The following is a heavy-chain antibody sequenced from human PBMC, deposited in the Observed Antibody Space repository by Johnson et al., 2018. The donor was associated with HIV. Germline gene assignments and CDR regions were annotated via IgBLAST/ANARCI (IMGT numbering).Heavy chain of an antibody. CDR3: AKSAASAGGDDAFDI. CDR2: ISYDGSNK. J-gene: IGHJ3*02. Sequence: QVQLVESGGGVVQPGRSLRLSCAASGFTFSSYGMHWVRQAPGKGLEWVAVISYDGSNKYSADSVKGRFTISRDNSKNTLFLQMNSRRDEDTAVYYCAKSAASAGGDDAFDIWGQGTMVTVSS. D-gene: IGHD3-16*01. CDR1: GFTFSSYG. V-gene: IGHV3-30*18.